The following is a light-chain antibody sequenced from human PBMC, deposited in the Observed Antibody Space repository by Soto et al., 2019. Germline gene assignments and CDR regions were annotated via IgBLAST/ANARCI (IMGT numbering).Light chain of an antibody. CDR2: AAS. CDR1: QSISSY. CDR3: QQSYSTPLT. J-gene: IGKJ4*01. Sequence: DIQMTQSPSSLPASVGDRVTITCRASQSISSYLNWYQQKPGKAPKLLIYAASSLQSGVPSRFSGSVSGTDFTLTISSLQPEDFATYYCQQSYSTPLTFGGGTKVEIK. V-gene: IGKV1-39*01.